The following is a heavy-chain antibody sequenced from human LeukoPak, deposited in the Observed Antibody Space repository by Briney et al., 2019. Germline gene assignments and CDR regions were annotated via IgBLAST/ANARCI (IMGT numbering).Heavy chain of an antibody. CDR1: VYTFTSYD. J-gene: IGHJ5*02. Sequence: GASVKVSCKASVYTFTSYDINWVRQATGQGVEGMGWMNPNSSNTGSAKKRQARVTMTRHTTRRKTYMELSGLRSADTPVHCRARSQNWFDPWGQGTLVTVSS. CDR3: ARSQNWFDP. CDR2: MNPNSSNT. V-gene: IGHV1-8*01.